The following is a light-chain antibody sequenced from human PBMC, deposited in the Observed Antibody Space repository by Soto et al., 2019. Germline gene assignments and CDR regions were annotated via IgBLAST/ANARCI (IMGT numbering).Light chain of an antibody. J-gene: IGKJ4*01. CDR2: SAS. CDR3: QRYGGSPPVT. V-gene: IGKV3-20*01. Sequence: EVVLTQSPGTLSLSPGERATLSCRASQSFSSSNLAWYQHKPGQPPKLIVYSASRRATGIPDRFGGSGSGTDFTLTIIRLEPDDVALYYCQRYGGSPPVTFGGGTKVDIK. CDR1: QSFSSSN.